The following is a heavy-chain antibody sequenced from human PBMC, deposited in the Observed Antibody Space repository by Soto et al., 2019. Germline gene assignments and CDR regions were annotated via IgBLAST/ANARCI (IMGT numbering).Heavy chain of an antibody. CDR3: ARGSKVYYDSTRYYFDY. V-gene: IGHV1-8*01. CDR1: GYTFTSYD. J-gene: IGHJ4*02. D-gene: IGHD3-22*01. CDR2: MNPYSGNT. Sequence: ASVKVSCKASGYTFTSYDINWVRQAPGQGLERVGWMNPYSGNTGSAQKFQGRVTMTRNTSISTAYMELSSLRFEDTAVYYCARGSKVYYDSTRYYFDYWGQGTLVTVSS.